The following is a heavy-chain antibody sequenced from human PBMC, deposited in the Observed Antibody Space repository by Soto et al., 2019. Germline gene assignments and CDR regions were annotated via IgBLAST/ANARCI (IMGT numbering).Heavy chain of an antibody. CDR2: IYYSGST. CDR1: GGSISSRSYY. J-gene: IGHJ4*02. Sequence: QLQLQESGPGLVKPSETLSLTCNVYGGSISSRSYYWGWFRQPPGKGLEWIGSIYYSGSTYYSPSLMSRVTISVDTSKNQCSLKLSSVTAADTAVYYCPGHDSYRAYRFEYWGQGTLVIVSA. V-gene: IGHV4-39*01. CDR3: PGHDSYRAYRFEY. D-gene: IGHD3-22*01.